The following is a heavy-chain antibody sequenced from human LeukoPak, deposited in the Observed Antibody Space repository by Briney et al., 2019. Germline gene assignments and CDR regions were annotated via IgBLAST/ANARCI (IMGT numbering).Heavy chain of an antibody. Sequence: PGGSLRLSCAASGFTFSSYAMSWVRQAPGKGLEWVSYITDDSLTMYYTDSVKGRFSISRDNAKNSLYLQMNSLRAEDTAVYYCARGRYSSGWYGDHDAFDIWGQGTMVTVSS. CDR2: ITDDSLTM. CDR3: ARGRYSSGWYGDHDAFDI. CDR1: GFTFSSYA. D-gene: IGHD6-19*01. J-gene: IGHJ3*02. V-gene: IGHV3-48*04.